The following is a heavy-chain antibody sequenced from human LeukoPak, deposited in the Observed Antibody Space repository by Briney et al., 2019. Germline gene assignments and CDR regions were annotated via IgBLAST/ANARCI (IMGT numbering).Heavy chain of an antibody. V-gene: IGHV4-38-2*01. Sequence: SETLSLTCAVSGYSISSGYYWGWIRQPPGKGLEWIGSIYHSGSTYYNPSLKSRVTIPVDTSKNQFSLKLSSVTAADTAVYYCARRARSIRPVYYYMDVWGKGTTVTVSS. CDR1: GYSISSGYY. J-gene: IGHJ6*03. CDR3: ARRARSIRPVYYYMDV. CDR2: IYHSGST.